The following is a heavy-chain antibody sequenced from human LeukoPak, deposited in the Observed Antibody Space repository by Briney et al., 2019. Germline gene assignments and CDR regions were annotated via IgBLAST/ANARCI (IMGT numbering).Heavy chain of an antibody. Sequence: GGSLRLSCAASGFTFSSYSMNWVRQAPGKGLEWVSSISSSSSYIYYADSVKGRFTISRDNAKNSLYLQMNSLRAEDTAVYYCARVHRRMVRGVTQRYYFDYWGQGTLVTVSS. CDR1: GFTFSSYS. CDR2: ISSSSSYI. J-gene: IGHJ4*02. D-gene: IGHD3-10*01. V-gene: IGHV3-21*01. CDR3: ARVHRRMVRGVTQRYYFDY.